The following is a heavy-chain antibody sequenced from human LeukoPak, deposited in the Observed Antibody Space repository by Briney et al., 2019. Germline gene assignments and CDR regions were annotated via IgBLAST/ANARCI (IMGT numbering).Heavy chain of an antibody. D-gene: IGHD5-18*01. V-gene: IGHV4-39*01. CDR3: VSPRGFSYGYFDY. J-gene: IGHJ4*02. CDR2: IYYSKNT. Sequence: SETLSLTCTVSGGSISSGGHSWGWIRQPPGKGLEWTGSIYYSKNTYYNPSLKSRVTISADTSKNQFSLTLGSVSATDTAVYYCVSPRGFSYGYFDYWGQGTLVTVSS. CDR1: GGSISSGGHS.